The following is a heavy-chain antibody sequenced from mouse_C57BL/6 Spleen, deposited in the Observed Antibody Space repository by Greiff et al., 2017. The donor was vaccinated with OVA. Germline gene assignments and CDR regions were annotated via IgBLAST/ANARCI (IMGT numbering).Heavy chain of an antibody. J-gene: IGHJ1*03. CDR3: ARSGYYYGSSYWYFDV. CDR2: IDPSDSET. D-gene: IGHD1-1*01. Sequence: QVQLQQPGAELVRPGSSVKLSCKASGYTFTSYWMHWVKQRPIQGLEWIGNIDPSDSETHYNQKFKDKATLTVDKSSSTAYMQLSSLTSEDSAVYYFARSGYYYGSSYWYFDVWGTGTTVTVSS. V-gene: IGHV1-52*01. CDR1: GYTFTSYW.